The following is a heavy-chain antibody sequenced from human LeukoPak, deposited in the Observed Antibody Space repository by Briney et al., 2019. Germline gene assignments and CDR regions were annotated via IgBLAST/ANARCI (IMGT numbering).Heavy chain of an antibody. D-gene: IGHD3-9*01. CDR3: ARVPGILTGCYADDYFDY. V-gene: IGHV1-18*01. CDR1: GYTFTSYG. J-gene: IGHJ4*02. Sequence: ASVKVSCKASGYTFTSYGISWVRQAPGQGLEWMGWISAYNGNTNYAQKLQGRVTMTTDTSTSTAYMELRSLRSDDTAVYYCARVPGILTGCYADDYFDYWGQGTLVTVSS. CDR2: ISAYNGNT.